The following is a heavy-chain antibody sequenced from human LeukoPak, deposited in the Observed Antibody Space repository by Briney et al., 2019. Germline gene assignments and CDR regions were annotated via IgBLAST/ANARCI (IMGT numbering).Heavy chain of an antibody. Sequence: ASVKVSCKASGYTFTSYDINWVRQATGQGLEWMGWMNPSSGNTGYAQKFQGRVTITRSTSISTAYMELSSLRSEDTAVYYCARGFWSGYAWNWFDPWGQGTLVTVSS. CDR2: MNPSSGNT. CDR1: GYTFTSYD. CDR3: ARGFWSGYAWNWFDP. D-gene: IGHD3-3*01. J-gene: IGHJ5*02. V-gene: IGHV1-8*01.